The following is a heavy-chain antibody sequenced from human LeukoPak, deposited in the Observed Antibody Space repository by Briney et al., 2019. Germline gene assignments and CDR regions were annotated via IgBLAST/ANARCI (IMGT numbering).Heavy chain of an antibody. CDR3: ARDRLGATTGDAFGL. Sequence: ASVKVSCKGSGYTFTGYYLHWVRLAPGQGPEWMGWINPKSGGATYAQKFQGRVTMTRDTSMSTAYLDLNRLTSDDAAVYFCARDRLGATTGDAFGLWGRGTVVTVSS. V-gene: IGHV1-2*02. CDR2: INPKSGGA. J-gene: IGHJ3*01. CDR1: GYTFTGYY. D-gene: IGHD1-26*01.